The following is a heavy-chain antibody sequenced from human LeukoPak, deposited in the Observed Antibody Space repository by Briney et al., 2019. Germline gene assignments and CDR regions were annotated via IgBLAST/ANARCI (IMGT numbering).Heavy chain of an antibody. V-gene: IGHV3-48*03. D-gene: IGHD4-17*01. CDR3: ARGSDYGVGAFDI. CDR1: GFAFSSYE. J-gene: IGHJ3*02. CDR2: ISTSVSTI. Sequence: PEGSLRLSCAASGFAFSSYEMNWVRQAPGKGVEWVSYISTSVSTIYYGDSVKGRFTISRDNAKNSLFLQMNILRAEDTAVYYCARGSDYGVGAFDIWGQGTMVTVSS.